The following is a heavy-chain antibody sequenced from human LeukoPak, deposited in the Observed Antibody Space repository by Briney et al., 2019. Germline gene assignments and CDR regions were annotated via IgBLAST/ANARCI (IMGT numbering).Heavy chain of an antibody. V-gene: IGHV1-24*01. CDR2: FDPEDGET. CDR1: GYTLTELS. CDR3: ARSGGPVLTLFSSGYYRAYYYYYMDV. J-gene: IGHJ6*03. Sequence: ASVKVSCKVSGYTLTELSMHWVRQAPGKGLEWMGGFDPEDGETIYAQKFQGRVTMTEDTSTDTAYMELSGLRSEDTAAYYCARSGGPVLTLFSSGYYRAYYYYYMDVWGKGTTVTVSS. D-gene: IGHD3-3*01.